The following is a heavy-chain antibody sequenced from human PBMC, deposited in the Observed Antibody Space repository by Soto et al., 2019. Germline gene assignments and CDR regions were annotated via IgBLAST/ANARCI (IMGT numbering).Heavy chain of an antibody. V-gene: IGHV3-30*18. Sequence: QVQLVESGGGVVQPGGSLRLSCAASGFSFSSYGMHWVRQAPGRGLAWGAVISDDGTKKYFADSMKGRFTISRDNSKNPLFLQMNSLSAEDTAVYYCVKEGRLIRGVIFDFWGQGSLVTVSS. D-gene: IGHD3-10*01. CDR3: VKEGRLIRGVIFDF. CDR2: ISDDGTKK. J-gene: IGHJ4*02. CDR1: GFSFSSYG.